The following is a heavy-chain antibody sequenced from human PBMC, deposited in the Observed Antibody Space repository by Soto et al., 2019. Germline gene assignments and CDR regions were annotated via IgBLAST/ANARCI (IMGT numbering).Heavy chain of an antibody. CDR3: ASRDPGTSVDY. CDR2: IYRTGST. CDR1: GGSFTSNNW. J-gene: IGHJ4*02. V-gene: IGHV4-4*02. Sequence: QVQLQESGPGLVKPSGTLSLTCAVAGGSFTSNNWWTWVRQPPGQGLERIGEIYRTGSTHYNPSLKSRVTISLDTSENQCSLKVTSLTAADTAVYYCASRDPGTSVDYWGQGTMVTVSS. D-gene: IGHD1-7*01.